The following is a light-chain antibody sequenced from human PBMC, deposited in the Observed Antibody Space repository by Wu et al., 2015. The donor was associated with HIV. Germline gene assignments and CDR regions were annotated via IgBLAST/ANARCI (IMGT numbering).Light chain of an antibody. Sequence: EIVLTQFPATLSLSPGERATLSCRASQSVASFLAWYQQKPGQAPRLLIYDASNRATGIPARFSGSGSGTDFTLTISSLEPEDFAVYYCQQYDNWPLFGQGTKLEIK. J-gene: IGKJ2*01. CDR2: DAS. V-gene: IGKV3-11*01. CDR1: QSVASF. CDR3: QQYDNWPL.